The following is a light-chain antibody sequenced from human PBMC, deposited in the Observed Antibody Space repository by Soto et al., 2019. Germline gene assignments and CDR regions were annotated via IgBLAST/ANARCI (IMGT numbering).Light chain of an antibody. CDR1: SGSVSTSYY. CDR3: VLYMGSGNVL. CDR2: STN. V-gene: IGLV8-61*01. Sequence: QTVVTQEPSFSVSPGGTVTLTCGLSSGSVSTSYYPSWYQQTPGQAPRTLIYSTNTRSSGVPDRFSGSILGNKAALTITGAQADDESDYYGVLYMGSGNVLFGGGTKLTVL. J-gene: IGLJ2*01.